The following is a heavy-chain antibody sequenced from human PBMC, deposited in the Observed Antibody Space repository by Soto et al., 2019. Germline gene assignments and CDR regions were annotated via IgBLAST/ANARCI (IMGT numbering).Heavy chain of an antibody. CDR1: SGSISSSNW. Sequence: SETLSLTCAVSSGSISSSNWWSWVRQPPGKGLEWIGEIYHSGSTNYNPSLKSRVTISVDKSKNQFSLKLSSVTAADTAVYYCARNRITFFGAYYYYYMDVWGKGTRVTVSS. CDR3: ARNRITFFGAYYYYYMDV. D-gene: IGHD3-3*01. CDR2: IYHSGST. V-gene: IGHV4-4*02. J-gene: IGHJ6*03.